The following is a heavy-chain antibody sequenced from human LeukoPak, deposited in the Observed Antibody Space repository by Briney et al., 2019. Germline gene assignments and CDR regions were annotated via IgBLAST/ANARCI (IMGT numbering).Heavy chain of an antibody. J-gene: IGHJ5*02. V-gene: IGHV4-59*01. CDR1: GGLISSYY. Sequence: PSETLSLTCTVSGGLISSYYWSWIRQPPGKGLEWIGYIYYSGSTNYNPSLKSRVTISVDTSKNQFSLKLSSVTAADTAVYYCARGDNWFDPWGQGTLVIVSS. CDR2: IYYSGST. CDR3: ARGDNWFDP.